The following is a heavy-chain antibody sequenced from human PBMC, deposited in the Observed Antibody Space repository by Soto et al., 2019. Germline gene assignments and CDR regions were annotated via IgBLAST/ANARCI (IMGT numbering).Heavy chain of an antibody. V-gene: IGHV5-51*01. CDR1: GYTFTNYW. D-gene: IGHD6-6*01. CDR2: IHPGDSDT. J-gene: IGHJ3*01. CDR3: ARHGPKSSSVDVFDV. Sequence: GESLKISCKGSGYTFTNYWIGWVRQMPGKGLEWMGIIHPGDSDTRHSPSFQGQVTISADKSVRTAYLQWSSLKASDTAMYYCARHGPKSSSVDVFDVWGQGTMVTVSS.